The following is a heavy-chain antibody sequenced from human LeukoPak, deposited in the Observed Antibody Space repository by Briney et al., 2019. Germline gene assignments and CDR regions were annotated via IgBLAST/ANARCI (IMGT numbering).Heavy chain of an antibody. V-gene: IGHV3-23*01. CDR1: GFTFSSYA. J-gene: IGHJ3*02. D-gene: IGHD6-19*01. Sequence: RGSLRLSCAASGFTFSSYAMSWVRQAPGKGLKWVSAISGSAGSTNYADSVKGRFTISRDNSKNTVYLQMNSLRAEDTAVYYCARHSSGWYGDGFDIWGQGSMVTVSS. CDR2: ISGSAGST. CDR3: ARHSSGWYGDGFDI.